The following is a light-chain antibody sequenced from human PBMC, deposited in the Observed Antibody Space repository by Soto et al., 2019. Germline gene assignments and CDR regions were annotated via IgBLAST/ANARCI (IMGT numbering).Light chain of an antibody. CDR2: GAS. Sequence: EIVLTQSPGTLSLSPGERVTLSCRASQSVSSNYLAWYQQKPGQAPRLLIYGASSRATGIPDRFSGSGSGTDFTLTISRLEPEDFAVYYCQQYGSSPPTFGQGTKVDIK. CDR3: QQYGSSPPT. CDR1: QSVSSNY. J-gene: IGKJ1*01. V-gene: IGKV3-20*01.